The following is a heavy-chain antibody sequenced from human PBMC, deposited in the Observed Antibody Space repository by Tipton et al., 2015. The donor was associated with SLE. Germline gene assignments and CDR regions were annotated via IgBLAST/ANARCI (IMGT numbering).Heavy chain of an antibody. CDR2: ILYSGST. J-gene: IGHJ6*02. CDR1: GGSITSRY. V-gene: IGHV4-59*08. Sequence: GLVKPSGTLSLTCTVSGGSITSRYWNWVRQPPGKGLECIGYILYSGSTNYNPSLKSRVTISVDTSKNQFSLKLSSVTAADTAVYYCARGPGSSSTEPDRESFFYYCMDVWGQGTTVTVPS. CDR3: ARGPGSSSTEPDRESFFYYCMDV. D-gene: IGHD6-6*01.